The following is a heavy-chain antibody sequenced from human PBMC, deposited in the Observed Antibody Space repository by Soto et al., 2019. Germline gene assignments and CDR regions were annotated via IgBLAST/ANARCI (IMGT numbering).Heavy chain of an antibody. J-gene: IGHJ5*02. CDR3: ARGVGWFGELTSNWFDP. D-gene: IGHD3-10*01. CDR1: GGTFSSYT. V-gene: IGHV1-69*02. Sequence: ASVKVSCKASGGTFSSYTISWVRQAPGQGLEWMGRIIPILGIANYAQKFQGRVTITADKSTSTAYMELSSLRSEDTAVYYCARGVGWFGELTSNWFDPWGQGTLVTVSS. CDR2: IIPILGIA.